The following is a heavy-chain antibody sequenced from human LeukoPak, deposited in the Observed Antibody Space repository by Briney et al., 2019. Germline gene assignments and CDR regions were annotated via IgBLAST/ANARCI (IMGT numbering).Heavy chain of an antibody. V-gene: IGHV3-30*02. CDR3: AKTLYCSGGSCYGNSFDY. Sequence: GGSLRLSRAASGFTFSSYGMHWVRQAPGKGLEWVAFIRYDGSNKYYADSVKGRFTISRDNSKNTLYLQMNSLRAEDTAVYYCAKTLYCSGGSCYGNSFDYWGQGTLVTVSS. CDR2: IRYDGSNK. D-gene: IGHD2-15*01. J-gene: IGHJ4*02. CDR1: GFTFSSYG.